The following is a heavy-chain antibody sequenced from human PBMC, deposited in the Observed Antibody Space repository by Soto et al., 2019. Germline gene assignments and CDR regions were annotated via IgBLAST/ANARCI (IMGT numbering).Heavy chain of an antibody. CDR3: ARDEARPLGY. D-gene: IGHD6-6*01. CDR1: GFTFSRYW. V-gene: IGHV3-7*01. CDR2: IKPDGSER. J-gene: IGHJ4*02. Sequence: GGSLRLSCAASGFTFSRYWMSWVRQAPGKGLEWVANIKPDGSERYYVDSVRGRFTISRDNARNSLYLQMNSLRAEDTAVYYCARDEARPLGYWGQGTLVTVSS.